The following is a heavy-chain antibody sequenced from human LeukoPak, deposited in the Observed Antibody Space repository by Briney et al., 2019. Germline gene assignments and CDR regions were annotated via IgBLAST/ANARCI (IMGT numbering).Heavy chain of an antibody. V-gene: IGHV4-34*01. Sequence: SETLSLTCAVYGGSFSGYYWSWSREPPGKGLEWMEEINHSGSTNYNPSLKSRVTISVDTSKNQFSLKLSSVTAADTAVYYCARALKLWFGELLSFDYWGQGTLVTVSS. CDR2: INHSGST. CDR3: ARALKLWFGELLSFDY. CDR1: GGSFSGYY. D-gene: IGHD3-10*01. J-gene: IGHJ4*02.